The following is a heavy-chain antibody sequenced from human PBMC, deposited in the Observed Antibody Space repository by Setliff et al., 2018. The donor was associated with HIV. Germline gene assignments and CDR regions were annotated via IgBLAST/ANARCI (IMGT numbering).Heavy chain of an antibody. CDR2: ILDYGKT. CDR1: GDSMSDHH. J-gene: IGHJ4*02. Sequence: SETLSLTCTVSGDSMSDHHLSWIRQPPGKGLEWIGYILDYGKTYYNPSLQSRVTISVDSSKNQFSLQLTSVTAADTALYYCATYAVGEGGRGHWGQGVLVTVSS. D-gene: IGHD1-26*01. V-gene: IGHV4-59*11. CDR3: ATYAVGEGGRGH.